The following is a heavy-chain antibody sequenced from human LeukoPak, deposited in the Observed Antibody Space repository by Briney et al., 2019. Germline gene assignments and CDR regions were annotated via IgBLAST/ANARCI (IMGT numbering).Heavy chain of an antibody. CDR2: MNPNSGNT. CDR3: ARGKNIAAAGKNWFDP. V-gene: IGHV1-8*03. Sequence: ASVKVSCKASGYTFTSYDINWVRQATGQGLEWMGWMNPNSGNTGYAQKFQGRVTITRNTSISTAYMELSSLRSEDTAVYYCARGKNIAAAGKNWFDPWGQGTLVTVSS. CDR1: GYTFTSYD. D-gene: IGHD6-13*01. J-gene: IGHJ5*02.